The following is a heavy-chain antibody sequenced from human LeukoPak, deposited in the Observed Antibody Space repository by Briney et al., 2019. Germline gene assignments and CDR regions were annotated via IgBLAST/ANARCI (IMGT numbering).Heavy chain of an antibody. CDR1: GGSFSGYY. V-gene: IGHV4-34*01. Sequence: SETLSLTCAVYGGSFSGYYWSWIRQPPGKGLEWIGEINHSGSTNYNPSLKSRVTISVDTSKNQFSLKLSSVTAADTAVYYCASGGYSYDQYYGMDVWGQGTTVTVSS. D-gene: IGHD5-18*01. CDR2: INHSGST. J-gene: IGHJ6*02. CDR3: ASGGYSYDQYYGMDV.